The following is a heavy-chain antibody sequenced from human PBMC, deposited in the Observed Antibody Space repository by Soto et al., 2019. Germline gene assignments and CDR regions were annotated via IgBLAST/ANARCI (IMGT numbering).Heavy chain of an antibody. V-gene: IGHV1-69*01. D-gene: IGHD3-10*01. CDR1: GGTFSSYA. Sequence: QVQLVQSGAEVKKPGSSVKVSCKASGGTFSSYAISWVRQAPGQGLEWMGGIIPIFGTANYAQKFQGRVTITADESTSTAYMELSSLRSEDTAVYYCASGAAYYYGSGSYCPSDYWGQGTLVTVSS. CDR3: ASGAAYYYGSGSYCPSDY. J-gene: IGHJ4*02. CDR2: IIPIFGTA.